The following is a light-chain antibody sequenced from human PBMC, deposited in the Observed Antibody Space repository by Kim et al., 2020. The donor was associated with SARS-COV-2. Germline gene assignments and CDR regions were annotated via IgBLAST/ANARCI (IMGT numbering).Light chain of an antibody. V-gene: IGKV1-5*03. CDR1: QSATV. CDR2: KAS. CDR3: QQYNT. J-gene: IGKJ4*01. Sequence: SPSTLSASVGDRITITCRASQSATVALYQQKPGKAPKLLIYKASILATGVPSRFSGSGSGTEFTLTISSLQPDDFATYYCQQYNTFGGGTKVDIK.